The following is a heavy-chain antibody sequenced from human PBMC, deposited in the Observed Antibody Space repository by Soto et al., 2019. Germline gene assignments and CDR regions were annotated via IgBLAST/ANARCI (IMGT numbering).Heavy chain of an antibody. CDR2: IYYSGST. CDR1: GGSISSYY. Sequence: PSETLSLTCTVSGGSISSYYWSWIRQPPGKGLEWIGYIYYSGSTNYNPSLKSRVTISVDTSKNQFSLKLSSVTAADTAVYYCASFDSSSGMDVWGQGTTVTVSS. CDR3: ASFDSSSGMDV. D-gene: IGHD3-22*01. J-gene: IGHJ6*02. V-gene: IGHV4-59*01.